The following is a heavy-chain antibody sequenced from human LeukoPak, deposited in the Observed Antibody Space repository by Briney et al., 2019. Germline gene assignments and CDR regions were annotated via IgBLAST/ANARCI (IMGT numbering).Heavy chain of an antibody. D-gene: IGHD4-17*01. V-gene: IGHV3-23*01. CDR1: GFTFSSSA. CDR3: ARGLDYGDYFDY. J-gene: IGHJ4*02. Sequence: GGSLRLSCAASGFTFSSSAMSWVRQAPGKGLEWVSAISNNGGYTYYADSVQGRFTISRDNSKSTLCLQMNSLRAEDTAVYYCARGLDYGDYFDYWGQGTLVTVSS. CDR2: ISNNGGYT.